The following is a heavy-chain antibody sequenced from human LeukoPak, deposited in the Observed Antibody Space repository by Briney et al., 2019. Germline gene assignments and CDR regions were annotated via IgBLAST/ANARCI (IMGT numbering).Heavy chain of an antibody. Sequence: SETLSLTCTVSGGSISSSSYYWGWIRQPPGKGLEWIGSIYYSGSTYYNPSLKSRVTISVDTSKNQFSLKLSSVTAADTAVYYCARDRTRGDYYDSSDPYLGAFDIWGQGTMVTVSS. J-gene: IGHJ3*02. V-gene: IGHV4-39*07. CDR1: GGSISSSSYY. CDR2: IYYSGST. D-gene: IGHD3-22*01. CDR3: ARDRTRGDYYDSSDPYLGAFDI.